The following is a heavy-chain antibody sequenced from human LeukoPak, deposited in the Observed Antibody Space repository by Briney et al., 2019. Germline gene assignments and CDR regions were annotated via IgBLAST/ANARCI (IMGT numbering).Heavy chain of an antibody. J-gene: IGHJ4*02. CDR1: GLTSTTYG. D-gene: IGHD3-16*02. Sequence: GTSLRLSCAASGLTSTTYGWHWVRQAPGKGLVWVAVISYDGRNKHYGDSVKGRFTISRDNSKNTLYLHMNSLRAEDTAVYYCAKERAGYTNPYYFDYWGQGTLVTVSS. V-gene: IGHV3-33*06. CDR3: AKERAGYTNPYYFDY. CDR2: ISYDGRNK.